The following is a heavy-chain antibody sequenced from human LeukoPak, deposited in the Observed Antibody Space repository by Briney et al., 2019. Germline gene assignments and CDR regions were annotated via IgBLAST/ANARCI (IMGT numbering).Heavy chain of an antibody. CDR3: GGGHRGYFGL. V-gene: IGHV4-34*01. CDR1: GGSFSGSY. Sequence: SETLSLTCAVFGGSFSGSYWSWIRQPPGKGLEWIGEINHSGSTNYNPSLKSRVTISVDTSKNQFSLKLSSVTAADTAVYYWGGGHRGYFGLGGQGTLVTVSS. CDR2: INHSGST. J-gene: IGHJ4*02.